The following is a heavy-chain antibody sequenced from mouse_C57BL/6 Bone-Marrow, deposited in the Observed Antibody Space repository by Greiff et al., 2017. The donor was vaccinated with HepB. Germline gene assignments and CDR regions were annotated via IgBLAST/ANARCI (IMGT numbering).Heavy chain of an antibody. CDR2: ILPSIGRT. CDR1: DSEVFPIAY. D-gene: IGHD2-4*01. J-gene: IGHJ1*03. CDR3: ARHDYDGDWYFDV. V-gene: IGHV15-2*01. Sequence: VQLQQSGSELRSPGSSVKLSCKDFDSEVFPIAYMSWVRQKPGHGFEWIGGILPSIGRTIYGEKFEDKATLDADTLSNTAYLELNSLTSEDSAIYYCARHDYDGDWYFDVWGTGTTVTVSS.